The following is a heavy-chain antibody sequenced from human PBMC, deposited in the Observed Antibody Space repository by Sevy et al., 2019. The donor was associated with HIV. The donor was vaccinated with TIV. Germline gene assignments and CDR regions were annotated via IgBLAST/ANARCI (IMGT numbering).Heavy chain of an antibody. D-gene: IGHD6-19*01. CDR2: IYTSGST. CDR3: ARGRSVAGPLPIDY. Sequence: SETLSLTCTVSGGSISSGSYYWSWIRQPAGKGLEWIGRIYTSGSTNYNPSLKSRVTMSVDTSKNQFSLKLSSVTAADTAVYYCARGRSVAGPLPIDYWGQGTLVTVSS. CDR1: GGSISSGSYY. J-gene: IGHJ4*02. V-gene: IGHV4-61*02.